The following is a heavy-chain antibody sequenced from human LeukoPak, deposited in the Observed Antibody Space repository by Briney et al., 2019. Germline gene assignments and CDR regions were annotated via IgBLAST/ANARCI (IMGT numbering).Heavy chain of an antibody. CDR1: GFTFSSYA. V-gene: IGHV3-23*01. CDR2: ISGSGGST. CDR3: AKDLSGEVGDWFDP. J-gene: IGHJ5*02. D-gene: IGHD3-16*01. Sequence: GGSLRLSCAASGFTFSSYAMSWVRQAPGKGLEGGSAISGSGGSTYYADSVKGRFTISRDNSKNTLYLQMNSLRAEDTAVYYCAKDLSGEVGDWFDPWGQGTLVTVSS.